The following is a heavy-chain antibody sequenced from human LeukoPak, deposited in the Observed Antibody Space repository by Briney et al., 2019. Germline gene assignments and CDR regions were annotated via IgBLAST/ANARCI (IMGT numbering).Heavy chain of an antibody. CDR3: AKERGYGYNHIDY. V-gene: IGHV3-23*01. CDR1: GFPFSSYA. CDR2: ISGSGGST. J-gene: IGHJ4*02. D-gene: IGHD5-24*01. Sequence: GGSLRLSCEASGFPFSSYAMNWVRQAPGKGVEWVSTISGSGGSTYYADSVKGRFTISRDKSKNTVYLQMNSLRAEDTAVYYCAKERGYGYNHIDYWGQGTLVTVSS.